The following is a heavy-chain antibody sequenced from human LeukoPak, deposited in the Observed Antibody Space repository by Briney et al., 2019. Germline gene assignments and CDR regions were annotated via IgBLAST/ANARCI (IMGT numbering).Heavy chain of an antibody. J-gene: IGHJ6*03. V-gene: IGHV1-69*01. CDR2: IIPIFGTA. Sequence: SVKVSCKASGGTFSSYAISWVRQAPGQGLEWMGGIIPIFGTANYAQKFQGRVTITADESTSTAYMELSSLRSEDTAVYYCARDLGLTGAGYYYYMDVWGKGTTVTASS. D-gene: IGHD1-20*01. CDR3: ARDLGLTGAGYYYYMDV. CDR1: GGTFSSYA.